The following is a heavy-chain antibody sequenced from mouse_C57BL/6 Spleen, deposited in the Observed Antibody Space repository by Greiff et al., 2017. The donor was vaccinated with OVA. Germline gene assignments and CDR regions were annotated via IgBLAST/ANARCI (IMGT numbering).Heavy chain of an antibody. CDR3: AKYGNYAMDY. J-gene: IGHJ4*01. Sequence: VQLKESEGGLVQPGSSMKLSCTASGFTFSDYYMAWVRQVPEKGLEWVANINYDGSSTYYLAFLKSRFIISRDNAKNILYLQMSSLKSEDTATYYCAKYGNYAMDYWGQGTSVTVSS. V-gene: IGHV5-16*01. CDR2: INYDGSST. CDR1: GFTFSDYY. D-gene: IGHD2-1*01.